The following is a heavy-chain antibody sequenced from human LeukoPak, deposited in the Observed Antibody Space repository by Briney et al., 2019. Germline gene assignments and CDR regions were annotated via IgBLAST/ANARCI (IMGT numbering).Heavy chain of an antibody. CDR1: GFTFSSYS. CDR3: ARDLGGSYGNFDY. D-gene: IGHD1-26*01. J-gene: IGHJ4*02. Sequence: PGGSLRLSCAASGFTFSSYSMNWVRQAPGKGLEWVSSISSSSSYIYYADSVKGRFTISRDNAKNSLYLQMNSLRAEDTAVYYCARDLGGSYGNFDYWGQGTPVTVSS. CDR2: ISSSSSYI. V-gene: IGHV3-21*01.